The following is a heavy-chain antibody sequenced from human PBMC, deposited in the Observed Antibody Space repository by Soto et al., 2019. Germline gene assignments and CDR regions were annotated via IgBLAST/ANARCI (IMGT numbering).Heavy chain of an antibody. D-gene: IGHD6-6*01. CDR2: IFHSGDT. V-gene: IGHV4-4*02. CDR3: ASDYWAVRPGNYYGMDV. J-gene: IGHJ6*02. Sequence: QVQLQESGPGLVEPSGTLSLTCAVSGASISSSNWWSWVRQSPGKGLEWIGEIFHSGDTSYNPSLKGRVIIAVDKSKKPFCLRLTSVTASATDVYVCASDYWAVRPGNYYGMDVWGQRTTVIVSS. CDR1: GASISSSNW.